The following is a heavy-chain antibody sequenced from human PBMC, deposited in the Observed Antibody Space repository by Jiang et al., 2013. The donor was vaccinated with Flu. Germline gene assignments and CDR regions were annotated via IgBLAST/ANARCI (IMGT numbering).Heavy chain of an antibody. CDR3: AKNAFIGLNPEAGINWFDP. Sequence: SSTGAAWNWFRHSRRGALNGWEGRTIGPSGILYYVFSLRSRVTITPQTSQNQVFLHLHSVTPEDTAVYYCAKNAFIGLNPEAGINWFDPWGQGTQVTVSS. V-gene: IGHV6-1*01. CDR1: SSTGAA. J-gene: IGHJ5*02. CDR2: RTIGPSGI. D-gene: IGHD2-2*01.